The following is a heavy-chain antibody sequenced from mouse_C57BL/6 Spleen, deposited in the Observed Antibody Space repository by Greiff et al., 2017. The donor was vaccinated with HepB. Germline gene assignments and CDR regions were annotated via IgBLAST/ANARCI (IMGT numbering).Heavy chain of an antibody. J-gene: IGHJ2*01. CDR3: ATSPGSPFDY. CDR2: IYPGSGST. CDR1: GYTFTSYW. Sequence: QVQLQQPGAELVKPGASVKMSCKASGYTFTSYWITWVKQRPGQGLEWIGDIYPGSGSTNYNEKFKSKATLTVDKSSSTAYMQLSSLTSEDSAVYYCATSPGSPFDYWGQGTTLTVSS. V-gene: IGHV1-55*01.